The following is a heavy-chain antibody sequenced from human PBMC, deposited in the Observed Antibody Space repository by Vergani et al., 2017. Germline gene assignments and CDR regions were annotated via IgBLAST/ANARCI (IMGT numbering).Heavy chain of an antibody. CDR1: GGSISSGDYH. D-gene: IGHD1-26*01. Sequence: QVQLQESGPGLVKPSQTLSLTCTVSGGSISSGDYHWSWIRQPPGKGLEWIGYIYYSGSTYYTPSLKSRVTISVDTSKNQFSLKLSSVTAADTAVYYCARSNHQVGATGDWGQGTLVTVSS. CDR2: IYYSGST. J-gene: IGHJ4*02. V-gene: IGHV4-30-4*08. CDR3: ARSNHQVGATGD.